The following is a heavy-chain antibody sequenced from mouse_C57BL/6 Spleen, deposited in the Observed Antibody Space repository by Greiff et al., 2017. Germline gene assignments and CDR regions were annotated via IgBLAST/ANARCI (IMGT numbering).Heavy chain of an antibody. V-gene: IGHV5-2*01. CDR3: ERVRNGIAY. CDR1: EYAFPSHD. J-gene: IGHJ3*01. D-gene: IGHD2-14*01. Sequence: EVQRVESGGGLVQPGESLKLSCESNEYAFPSHDMSWVRKTPEKRLELVAAINSDGGSTYYPDTMERRFIISRDNTVKTLYLRMRSVRSEDTALYYCERVRNGIAYWGQGTLVTVSA. CDR2: INSDGGST.